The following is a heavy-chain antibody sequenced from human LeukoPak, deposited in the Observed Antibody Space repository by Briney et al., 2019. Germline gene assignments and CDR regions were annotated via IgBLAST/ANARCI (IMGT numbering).Heavy chain of an antibody. V-gene: IGHV4-34*12. Sequence: SETLSLTCALYGGSFSVYYWSWIRHPPGKGQEWIGEFIHSGSTNYNPSFKSRVTIPVYTSKNQYSLKLSSVTAADTAVYYCARDSSGSYYNVYDYGMDVWGKGTTVTVFS. D-gene: IGHD3-10*01. CDR3: ARDSSGSYYNVYDYGMDV. CDR1: GGSFSVYY. CDR2: FIHSGST. J-gene: IGHJ6*04.